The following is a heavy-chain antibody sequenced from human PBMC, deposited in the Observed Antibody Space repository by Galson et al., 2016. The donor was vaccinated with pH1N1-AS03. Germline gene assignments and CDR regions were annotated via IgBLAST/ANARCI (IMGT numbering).Heavy chain of an antibody. CDR1: GYIFTSFW. J-gene: IGHJ4*02. D-gene: IGHD2-15*01. CDR2: IYPDDSDT. Sequence: QSGAEVKKPGDSLTTSCQASGYIFTSFWIGWVRQMPGKGLEWMGIIYPDDSDTRYSPSFQSQVTISADKSITTAYLQWTSLKASDTAIYYCAKRYGYYFDYWGQGTPVTVSS. V-gene: IGHV5-51*01. CDR3: AKRYGYYFDY.